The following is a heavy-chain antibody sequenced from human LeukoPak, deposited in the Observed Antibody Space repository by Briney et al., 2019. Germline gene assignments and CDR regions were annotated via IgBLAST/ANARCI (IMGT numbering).Heavy chain of an antibody. CDR3: ARVRYGELDV. CDR1: GFTFSSDA. CDR2: MSGSGGST. Sequence: AGSLRLSCAASGFTFSSDAMSWVRQAPGKGLEWVSSMSGSGGSTYYADSVKGRFTISTDDSKNTLYLKMNSLRAEDTAVYYCARVRYGELDVWGQGTTVTVSS. J-gene: IGHJ6*02. D-gene: IGHD4-17*01. V-gene: IGHV3-23*01.